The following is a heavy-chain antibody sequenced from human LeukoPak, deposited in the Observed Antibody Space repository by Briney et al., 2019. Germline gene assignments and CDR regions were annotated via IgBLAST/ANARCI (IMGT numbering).Heavy chain of an antibody. Sequence: GGSLRLSCTASGFTLSNSWMTWVRQAPGKGLEWVSNIKQDGREKYYVGSVKGRFTISRDNAKNSLYLQMNSLRAEDTAVYYCARADWDTAMIDYWGQGTLVTVSS. CDR3: ARADWDTAMIDY. D-gene: IGHD5-18*01. V-gene: IGHV3-7*01. CDR2: IKQDGREK. CDR1: GFTLSNSW. J-gene: IGHJ4*02.